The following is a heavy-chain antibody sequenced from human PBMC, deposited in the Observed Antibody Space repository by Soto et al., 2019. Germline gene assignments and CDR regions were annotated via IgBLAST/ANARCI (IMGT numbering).Heavy chain of an antibody. CDR2: IYYSGST. V-gene: IGHV4-31*03. D-gene: IGHD3-9*01. CDR1: GGSISSGGYY. CDR3: ARGPPFVDILTGYLDY. Sequence: SETLSLSCTVSGGSISSGGYYWSWIRQYPGKGLEWIGYIYYSGSTYHNPSLKSRVIISVDTSKNQFSLKLSSVTAEDTAVYYCARGPPFVDILTGYLDYWGQGTLVTVSS. J-gene: IGHJ4*02.